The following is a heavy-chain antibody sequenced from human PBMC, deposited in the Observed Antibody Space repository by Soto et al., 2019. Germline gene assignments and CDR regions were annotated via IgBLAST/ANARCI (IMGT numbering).Heavy chain of an antibody. CDR2: IYYSGST. Sequence: SETLSLTCTVSGGSIISSSYYWGWIRQPPGKGLEWIGSIYYSGSTYYNPSLKSRVTISVDTSKNQFSLKLSSVTAADTAVYYCAGLLVGVYYYYGMDVWGQGTTVTVSS. CDR1: GGSIISSSYY. CDR3: AGLLVGVYYYYGMDV. D-gene: IGHD2-8*02. V-gene: IGHV4-39*01. J-gene: IGHJ6*02.